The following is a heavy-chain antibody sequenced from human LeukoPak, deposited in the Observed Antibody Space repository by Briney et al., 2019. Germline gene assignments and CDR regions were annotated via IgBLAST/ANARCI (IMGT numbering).Heavy chain of an antibody. CDR3: ARCPKYSSGGRIYYYGMDV. D-gene: IGHD6-19*01. V-gene: IGHV4-59*07. J-gene: IGHJ6*02. CDR1: GGSISSYY. Sequence: SDTLSLTCTVSGGSISSYYWSWLRQPPGKGLEWIGYFYYCGSTNYNPSLKSRVTISVDTSKNQFSLKLSSVTAADTAVYYCARCPKYSSGGRIYYYGMDVWGQGTTVTVSS. CDR2: FYYCGST.